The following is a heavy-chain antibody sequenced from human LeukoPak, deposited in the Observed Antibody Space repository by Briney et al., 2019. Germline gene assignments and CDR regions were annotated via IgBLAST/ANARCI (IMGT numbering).Heavy chain of an antibody. CDR1: GFTFSSYS. V-gene: IGHV3-21*01. CDR2: ISSSSSYI. Sequence: GSLRLSCAASGFTFSSYSMNWVRQAPGKGLEWVSSISSSSSYIYYADSVKGRFTISRDNAKNSLYLQMNSLRAEDTAVYYCARDIGSVAVASTDYWGQGTLVTVSS. J-gene: IGHJ4*02. D-gene: IGHD6-19*01. CDR3: ARDIGSVAVASTDY.